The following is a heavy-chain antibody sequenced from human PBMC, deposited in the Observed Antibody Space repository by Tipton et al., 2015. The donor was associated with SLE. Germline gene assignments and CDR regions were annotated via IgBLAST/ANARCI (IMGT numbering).Heavy chain of an antibody. CDR3: ARVGYYDFWSGYPYYFDY. D-gene: IGHD3-3*01. CDR1: GASINSHY. Sequence: GASINSHYWSWIRRPPGKGLEWIGYIYYSGSTNYNPSLKSRVTISVDTSKNQFSLKLSSVTAADTAVYYCARVGYYDFWSGYPYYFDYWGQGTLVTVSS. J-gene: IGHJ4*02. V-gene: IGHV4-59*08. CDR2: IYYSGST.